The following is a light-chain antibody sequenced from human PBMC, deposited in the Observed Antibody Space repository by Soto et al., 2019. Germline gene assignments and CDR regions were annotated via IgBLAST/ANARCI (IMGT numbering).Light chain of an antibody. J-gene: IGLJ2*01. CDR2: DVS. CDR1: SSDVGGYNY. V-gene: IGLV2-11*01. CDR3: CSYAGSYTFVV. Sequence: QSALTQPRSVSGSPGQSVTISCTGTSSDVGGYNYVSWYQQHPGKAPKHMIYDVSKRPSGVPDRFSGSKSGNTASLTISGLQAEDEADYYCCSYAGSYTFVVFGGGTKLTVL.